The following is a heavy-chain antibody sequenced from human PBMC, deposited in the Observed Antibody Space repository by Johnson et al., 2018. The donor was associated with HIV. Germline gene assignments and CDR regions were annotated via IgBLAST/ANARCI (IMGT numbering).Heavy chain of an antibody. CDR2: IRSKAYGGTR. D-gene: IGHD3-3*01. CDR1: GFTFGDYA. V-gene: IGHV3-49*04. CDR3: TRGGITIFGVVDAFDI. J-gene: IGHJ3*02. Sequence: VQLVESGGGLVQPGRSMRLSCIASGFTFGDYAMNWVRQAPGKGLEWVGFIRSKAYGGTREYAASVKGRFTISRDDSKSIAHLQMNSLKTEDTAVYYCTRGGITIFGVVDAFDIWGQGTMVTVSS.